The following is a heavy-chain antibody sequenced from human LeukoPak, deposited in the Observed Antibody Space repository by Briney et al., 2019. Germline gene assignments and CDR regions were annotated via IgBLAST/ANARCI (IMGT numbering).Heavy chain of an antibody. D-gene: IGHD1-7*01. V-gene: IGHV4-38-2*01. CDR2: FYPGGST. J-gene: IGHJ4*02. CDR3: ARGTTRLCPDY. CDR1: GYAISSGYY. Sequence: SETLSLTCAVSGYAISSGYYWGWIRQPPGKGLELIGSFYPGGSTYYNPSLKSRVTMSVDTSKNQFSLNLSSVTAADTAVYYCARGTTRLCPDYWGQGTLVIVSS.